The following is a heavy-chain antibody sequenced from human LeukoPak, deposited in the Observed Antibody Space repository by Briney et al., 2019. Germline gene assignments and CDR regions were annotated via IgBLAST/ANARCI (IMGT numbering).Heavy chain of an antibody. Sequence: PGGSLRLSCAASGFTFSSYDMHWVRQAPGKGLEWVAIIWYDGSNRNYADSVKGRFTISRDNSKNTLYLQMNSLRAEDTAVYYCARDNDGDSFDAFDIWGQGTMVTVSS. CDR2: IWYDGSNR. J-gene: IGHJ3*02. V-gene: IGHV3-33*01. CDR3: ARDNDGDSFDAFDI. D-gene: IGHD4-17*01. CDR1: GFTFSSYD.